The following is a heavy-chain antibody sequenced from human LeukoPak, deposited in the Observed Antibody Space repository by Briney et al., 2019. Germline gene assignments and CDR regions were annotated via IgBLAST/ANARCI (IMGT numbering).Heavy chain of an antibody. D-gene: IGHD3-22*01. CDR2: IKEDGSEK. Sequence: PGGSLRLSCAASGFTFSNYWMSWVRQAPGKGLEWVANIKEDGSEKYFVDSVKGRFSISRDNAKNSLYLQMNSLRGDDTAVYFCAKGSDVSGYRHLDHWGQGTLVSVSS. V-gene: IGHV3-7*01. J-gene: IGHJ4*02. CDR3: AKGSDVSGYRHLDH. CDR1: GFTFSNYW.